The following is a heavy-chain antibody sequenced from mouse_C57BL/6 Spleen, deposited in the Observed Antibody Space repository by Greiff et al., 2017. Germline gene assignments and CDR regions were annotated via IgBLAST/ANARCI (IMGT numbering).Heavy chain of an antibody. CDR2: IYPGDGET. V-gene: IGHV1-80*01. Sequence: QVQLKQSGAELVKPGASVKISCKASGYAFSSYWMNWVKQRPGKGLEWIGQIYPGDGETNYNGKFKGKATLTADKSSSTAYMQLSSLTSEDSAVYFCARLEGYGYAYFDVWGTGTTVTVSS. CDR3: ARLEGYGYAYFDV. J-gene: IGHJ1*03. CDR1: GYAFSSYW. D-gene: IGHD1-2*01.